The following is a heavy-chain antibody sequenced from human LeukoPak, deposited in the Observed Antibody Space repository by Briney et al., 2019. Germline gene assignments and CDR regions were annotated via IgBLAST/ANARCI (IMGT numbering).Heavy chain of an antibody. CDR1: GYTFTGYY. Sequence: EASVKVSCKASGYTFTGYYMHWVRQAPGQGLAWMGWINPNSGGTNYAQKFQGRVTMTRDTSISTAYMELSRLTSDDTAVYYCARGRGYRTEGYWGQGTMVTVSS. CDR2: INPNSGGT. J-gene: IGHJ4*02. D-gene: IGHD5-12*01. CDR3: ARGRGYRTEGY. V-gene: IGHV1-2*02.